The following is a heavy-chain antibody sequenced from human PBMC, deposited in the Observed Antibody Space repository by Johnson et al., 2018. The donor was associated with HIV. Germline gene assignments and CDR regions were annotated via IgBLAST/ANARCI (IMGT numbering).Heavy chain of an antibody. Sequence: DVQVVESGGGLVQPGGSLRLSCVASEFTFSNAWMTWVRQAPGKGLEWVGRIKSDTDGGTTDYAAPVKGRFTISRDNAKNSLYLQMNSLRAEDTAVYYCARVRQQLVSDAFDIWGQGTMVTVAS. CDR1: EFTFSNAW. CDR2: IKSDTDGGTT. D-gene: IGHD6-13*01. J-gene: IGHJ3*02. CDR3: ARVRQQLVSDAFDI. V-gene: IGHV3-15*01.